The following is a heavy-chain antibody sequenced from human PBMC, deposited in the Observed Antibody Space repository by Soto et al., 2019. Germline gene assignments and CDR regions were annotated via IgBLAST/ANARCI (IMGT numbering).Heavy chain of an antibody. CDR3: PTTIYCSGGSCYPPRIDY. CDR2: IKSKTDGGTT. D-gene: IGHD2-15*01. Sequence: EVQLVESGGGLVKPGGSLRLSCAASGFTFSNAWMNWVRQAPGKGLEWVGRIKSKTDGGTTDYAAPVKGRFTISRDDSKNTLYLQMNSLKTEDTAVYYCPTTIYCSGGSCYPPRIDYWGQGTLVTVSS. V-gene: IGHV3-15*07. CDR1: GFTFSNAW. J-gene: IGHJ4*02.